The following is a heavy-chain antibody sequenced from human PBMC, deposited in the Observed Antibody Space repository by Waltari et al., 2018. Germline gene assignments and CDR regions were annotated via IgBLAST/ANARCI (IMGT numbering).Heavy chain of an antibody. Sequence: QVQLQESGPGLVKPSETLSLTCAVSGYSISSGYYWGWIRQPPGKGLEWIGSIYHSGSTYYNPSLKSRVTRSVDTSKTQFSLKLSSVTAADTAVYYCARLAYDSSGPDAFDIWGQGTMVTVSS. CDR2: IYHSGST. V-gene: IGHV4-38-2*01. J-gene: IGHJ3*02. D-gene: IGHD3-22*01. CDR3: ARLAYDSSGPDAFDI. CDR1: GYSISSGYY.